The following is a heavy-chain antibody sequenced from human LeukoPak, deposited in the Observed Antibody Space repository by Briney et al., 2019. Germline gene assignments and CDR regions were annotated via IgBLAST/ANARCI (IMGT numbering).Heavy chain of an antibody. Sequence: PGGSLGLSCSASGFTFSSYAMHWVRQAPGKGLEYVSAISSNGGRTYYADSVKGRFTISRDNSKNTLYLQISSLRAEDTAVYYCVKDGYAFWSGYFDYWGQGTLVTVSS. V-gene: IGHV3-64D*09. CDR1: GFTFSSYA. D-gene: IGHD3-3*01. CDR3: VKDGYAFWSGYFDY. CDR2: ISSNGGRT. J-gene: IGHJ4*02.